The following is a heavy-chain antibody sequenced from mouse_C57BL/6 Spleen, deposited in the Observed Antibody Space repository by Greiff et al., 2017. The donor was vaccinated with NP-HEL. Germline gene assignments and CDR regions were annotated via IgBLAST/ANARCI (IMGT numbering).Heavy chain of an antibody. J-gene: IGHJ3*01. D-gene: IGHD5-1*01. Sequence: VKLMESGAELARPGASVKLSCKASGYTFTSYGISWVKQRTGQGLEWIGEIYPRSGNTYYNEKFKGKATLTADKSSSTAYMELRSLTSEDSAVYFCARWGSTEGPWFAYWGQGTLVTVSA. CDR2: IYPRSGNT. V-gene: IGHV1-81*01. CDR1: GYTFTSYG. CDR3: ARWGSTEGPWFAY.